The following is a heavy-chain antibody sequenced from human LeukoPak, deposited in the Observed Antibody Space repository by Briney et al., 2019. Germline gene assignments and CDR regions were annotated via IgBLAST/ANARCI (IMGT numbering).Heavy chain of an antibody. D-gene: IGHD3-3*01. V-gene: IGHV3-30*18. CDR2: VSYDGSNK. J-gene: IGHJ3*02. CDR3: SKDAQGADDLDDALDI. Sequence: GGSLRLSCGASGFSFSRYGMHWVRQAPGKGLEWVAVVSYDGSNKYYADSVKGRFTISRDNSKKTLYLQMNSLRGEDKGVYFCSKDAQGADDLDDALDIWGQGTMVTVS. CDR1: GFSFSRYG.